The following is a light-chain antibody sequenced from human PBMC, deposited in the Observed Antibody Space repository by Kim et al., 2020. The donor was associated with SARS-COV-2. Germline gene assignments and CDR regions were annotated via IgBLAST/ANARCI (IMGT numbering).Light chain of an antibody. Sequence: LSPGERAPLSCRASHDINIYLAWYQQKPGQVPRLLIYDAFNRATGVPARFSGSGSGTDFTLTISSLEPEDFAVYYCQQRRDWPITFGQGTRLEIK. J-gene: IGKJ5*01. CDR3: QQRRDWPIT. V-gene: IGKV3-11*01. CDR1: HDINIY. CDR2: DAF.